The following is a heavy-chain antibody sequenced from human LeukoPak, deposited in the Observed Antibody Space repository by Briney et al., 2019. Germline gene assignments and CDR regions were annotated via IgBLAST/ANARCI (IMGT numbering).Heavy chain of an antibody. CDR2: IYYSGST. D-gene: IGHD3-10*01. CDR1: GGSISSGGYY. CDR3: ARAPSSYYFDY. J-gene: IGHJ4*02. V-gene: IGHV4-31*03. Sequence: TLSLTCTVSGGSISSGGYYWSWIRQHPGKGLEWIGYIYYSGSTYYNPSLKSRVTISVDKSKNQFSLKLSSVTAADTAVYYCARAPSSYYFDYWGQGTLVTVSS.